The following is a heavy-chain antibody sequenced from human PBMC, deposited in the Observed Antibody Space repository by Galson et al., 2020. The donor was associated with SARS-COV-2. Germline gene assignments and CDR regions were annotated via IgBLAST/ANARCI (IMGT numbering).Heavy chain of an antibody. V-gene: IGHV1-24*01. CDR2: FDTEDGET. CDR3: ATGSPAVRYCTNGVCYSNWFDP. J-gene: IGHJ5*02. CDR1: GYTLTELS. D-gene: IGHD2-8*01. Sequence: ASVKVSCKVSGYTLTELSMHWVRQAPGKGLEWMGGFDTEDGETIYAQKFQGRVTMTEDTSTDTAYMELSSLRSEDTAVYYCATGSPAVRYCTNGVCYSNWFDPWGQGTLVTVSS.